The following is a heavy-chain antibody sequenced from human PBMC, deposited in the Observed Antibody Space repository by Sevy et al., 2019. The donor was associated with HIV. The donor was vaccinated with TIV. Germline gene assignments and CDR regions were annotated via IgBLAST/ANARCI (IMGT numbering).Heavy chain of an antibody. Sequence: ASVKVSCKASGYTFTSYGISWVRQAPGQGLEWMGWISAYNGNTNYAQKLQGRVTMTTDTSTGTAYMEQRSLRSDDTAVYYCASCYYYDSSGYPEWEYFQHWGQGTLVTVSS. J-gene: IGHJ1*01. CDR2: ISAYNGNT. CDR1: GYTFTSYG. CDR3: ASCYYYDSSGYPEWEYFQH. V-gene: IGHV1-18*01. D-gene: IGHD3-22*01.